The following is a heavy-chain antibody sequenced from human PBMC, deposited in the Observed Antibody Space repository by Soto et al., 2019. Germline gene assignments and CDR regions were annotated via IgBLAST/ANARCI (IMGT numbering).Heavy chain of an antibody. V-gene: IGHV4-61*01. Sequence: SETLSLTCSVSGGSVSDKTYYWSWIRQPPGKRLEWIGYVFYSGTTNYNPSLKRRVTIPVDLSKNQFSLRLSSVTTADTALYYCARTTAVPNSLRSRYFFDYWGQGTLVTVSS. CDR3: ARTTAVPNSLRSRYFFDY. CDR2: VFYSGTT. J-gene: IGHJ4*02. CDR1: GGSVSDKTYY. D-gene: IGHD4-17*01.